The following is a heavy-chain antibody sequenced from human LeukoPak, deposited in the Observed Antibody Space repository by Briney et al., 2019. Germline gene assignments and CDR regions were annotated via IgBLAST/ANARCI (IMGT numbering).Heavy chain of an antibody. D-gene: IGHD5-12*01. CDR2: IIPIFGTA. Sequence: ASVKVSRKASGGAFSSYAISWVRQAPGQGLEWMGGIIPIFGTANYAQKFQGRVTITADESTSTAYMELSSLRSEDTAVYYCARVGQDIGTPSFDYWGQGTLVTASS. CDR3: ARVGQDIGTPSFDY. V-gene: IGHV1-69*13. CDR1: GGAFSSYA. J-gene: IGHJ4*02.